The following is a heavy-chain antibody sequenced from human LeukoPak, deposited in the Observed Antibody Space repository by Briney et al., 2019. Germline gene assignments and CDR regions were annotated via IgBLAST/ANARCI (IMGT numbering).Heavy chain of an antibody. Sequence: SETLSLTCTVSGGSISSDSYYWGWIRQPPGKGLGWIGSIYYTGSTGYNPSLKSRVTISIDTSKNQFSLKLTSVTAADTAVYYCARDYGEYYFDYWGQGTLVTVSS. CDR3: ARDYGEYYFDY. J-gene: IGHJ4*02. CDR2: IYYTGST. D-gene: IGHD4-17*01. V-gene: IGHV4-39*07. CDR1: GGSISSDSYY.